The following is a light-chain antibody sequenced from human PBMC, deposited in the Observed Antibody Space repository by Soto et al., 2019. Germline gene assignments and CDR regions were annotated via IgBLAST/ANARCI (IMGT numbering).Light chain of an antibody. J-gene: IGLJ3*02. CDR3: SSYTSTYTLV. CDR1: SSDVGGHSS. Sequence: QSALTQPASVSGSPGQSIAISCTGTSSDVGGHSSVSWYQQHPGKAPKLLIYDVTDRPSRVSTRFSGSKSGNTASLTISGLQAEDEADYYCSSYTSTYTLVFGGGTKLTVL. V-gene: IGLV2-14*03. CDR2: DVT.